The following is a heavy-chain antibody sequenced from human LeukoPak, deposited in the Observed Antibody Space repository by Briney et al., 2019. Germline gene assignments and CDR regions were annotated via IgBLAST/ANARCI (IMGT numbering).Heavy chain of an antibody. V-gene: IGHV3-30*18. CDR2: ISYDGSNK. CDR1: GFTFSSYG. Sequence: GRSLRLSCAASGFTFSSYGMHWVRQAPGKGLEWVAVISYDGSNKYYADSVKGRFTISRDNSKNTLYLQMNSLRAEDTAVYYCAKVRKLGIHWDYFDYWGQGTLVTVSS. CDR3: AKVRKLGIHWDYFDY. J-gene: IGHJ4*02. D-gene: IGHD7-27*01.